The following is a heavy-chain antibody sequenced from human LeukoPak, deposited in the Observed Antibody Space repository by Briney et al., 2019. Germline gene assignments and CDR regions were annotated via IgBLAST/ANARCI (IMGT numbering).Heavy chain of an antibody. Sequence: PSETLSLTCTVSGGSISSYYWSWIRQPPGKGPEWIGYIFYSGSTNYNPSLKSRVTISVDTSKNQFSLKLSSVTAADTAVYYCARDLTSHWFDSWGQGTRVIVSS. CDR2: IFYSGST. CDR3: ARDLTSHWFDS. D-gene: IGHD3-9*01. J-gene: IGHJ5*01. V-gene: IGHV4-59*13. CDR1: GGSISSYY.